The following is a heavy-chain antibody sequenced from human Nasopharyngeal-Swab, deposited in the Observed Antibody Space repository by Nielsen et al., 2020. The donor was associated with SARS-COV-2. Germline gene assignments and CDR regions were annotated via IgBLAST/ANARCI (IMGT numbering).Heavy chain of an antibody. J-gene: IGHJ3*01. CDR3: ARGSSVHAFDV. D-gene: IGHD3-10*01. CDR1: GFTFSGYA. V-gene: IGHV3-33*08. Sequence: GESLKISCVVSGFTFSGYAMHWVRQSPVKGLEWLTNIWYDGSNKYYADSVKGRFTVSRDNSKNTLFLEMDSLRAEDTAVYYCARGSSVHAFDVWGQGTEVTVSS. CDR2: IWYDGSNK.